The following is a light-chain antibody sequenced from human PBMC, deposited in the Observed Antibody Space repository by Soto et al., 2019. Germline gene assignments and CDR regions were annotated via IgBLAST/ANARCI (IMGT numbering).Light chain of an antibody. Sequence: EIVMTQSPATLSVSPGERATLSCRARQSVSSNLAWYQQKPGQAPRLLIYGASTRATGIPARFSGSGSATEFTLTISSLQSEDFAVYYGQQYNNWPPWTFGQGTKVEIK. V-gene: IGKV3-15*01. CDR1: QSVSSN. CDR3: QQYNNWPPWT. CDR2: GAS. J-gene: IGKJ1*01.